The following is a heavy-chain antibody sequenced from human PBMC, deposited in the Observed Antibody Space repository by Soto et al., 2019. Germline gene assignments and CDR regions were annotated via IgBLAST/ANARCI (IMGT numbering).Heavy chain of an antibody. CDR3: ARAMFMITFGGVIEAFDY. J-gene: IGHJ4*02. CDR1: GGSISSGGYY. CDR2: IYYSGST. Sequence: QVQLQESGPGLVKPSQTLSLTCTVSGGSISSGGYYWSWIRQHPGKGLEGIGYIYYSGSTYYNPSLKSRVTISVDTSKNQFSLKLSSVTAANTAVYYCARAMFMITFGGVIEAFDYWGQGTLATVSS. V-gene: IGHV4-31*03. D-gene: IGHD3-16*02.